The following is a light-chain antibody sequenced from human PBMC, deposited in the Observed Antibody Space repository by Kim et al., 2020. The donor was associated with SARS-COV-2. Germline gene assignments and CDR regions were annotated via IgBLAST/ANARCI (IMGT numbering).Light chain of an antibody. CDR1: SLRRYL. J-gene: IGLJ3*02. CDR2: GKN. Sequence: LGQTVRITCQGESLRRYLASWYQQKPGQAPLSVIYGKNNRPSGIPDRFSGSTSGDTASLTISGAQAEDEAIYYCTSRDDSGDHLVVFGGGTQLTVL. V-gene: IGLV3-19*01. CDR3: TSRDDSGDHLVV.